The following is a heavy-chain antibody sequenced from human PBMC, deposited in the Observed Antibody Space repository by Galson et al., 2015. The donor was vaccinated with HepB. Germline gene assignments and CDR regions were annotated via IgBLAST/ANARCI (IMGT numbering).Heavy chain of an antibody. V-gene: IGHV3-48*03. Sequence: SLRLSCAASGFTFSGYEMIWVRQAPGKGLEWVSYIRSSGRNIYYADSVKGRFTISRDNAKNSLYLQLSSLRAEDTAFYYCPRDSTAGGEFDYWGQGTLVTVSS. CDR1: GFTFSGYE. J-gene: IGHJ4*02. CDR3: PRDSTAGGEFDY. D-gene: IGHD2-21*02. CDR2: IRSSGRNI.